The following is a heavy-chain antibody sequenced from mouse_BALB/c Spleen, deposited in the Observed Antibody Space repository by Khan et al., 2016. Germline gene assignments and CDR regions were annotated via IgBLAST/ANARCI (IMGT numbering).Heavy chain of an antibody. Sequence: QVQLQQSDAELVKPGASVKISCKASGYSFADHAIHWVKQKPEQGLEWIAYISPGTGDIKYNEKFKDKATLTADKSSSNAYMKLNSLTSEDSAVYFCKRSLAWFTFWGQGTLVTVSA. V-gene: IGHV1S53*02. CDR1: GYSFADHA. J-gene: IGHJ3*01. D-gene: IGHD6-2*01. CDR2: ISPGTGDI. CDR3: KRSLAWFTF.